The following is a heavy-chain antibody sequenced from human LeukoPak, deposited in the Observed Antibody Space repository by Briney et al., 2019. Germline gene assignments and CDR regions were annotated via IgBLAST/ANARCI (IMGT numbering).Heavy chain of an antibody. CDR2: ISSSSSTI. CDR1: GFTFSLYS. CDR3: AKDKAYSGYDPGPFDY. V-gene: IGHV3-48*04. D-gene: IGHD5-12*01. Sequence: PGGSLRLSCAASGFTFSLYSMTWVRQAPGKGLEWVSYISSSSSTIYYADSVKGRFTISRDNAKNSLYLQMNSLRAEDTAVYYCAKDKAYSGYDPGPFDYWGQGTLVTVSS. J-gene: IGHJ4*02.